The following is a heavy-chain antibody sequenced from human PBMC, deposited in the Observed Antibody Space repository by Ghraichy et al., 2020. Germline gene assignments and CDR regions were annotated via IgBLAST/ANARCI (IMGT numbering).Heavy chain of an antibody. CDR3: TRRPMVAGIDY. D-gene: IGHD4/OR15-4a*01. Sequence: GGSLRLSCAASGFTFSDHYMDWVRQAPGKGLEWVGHIRNKAHSYTTEYAASVKGRFTISRDDSKNSLYLQMNSLKTEDTAVYFCTRRPMVAGIDYWGQGTLVTVSS. J-gene: IGHJ4*02. V-gene: IGHV3-72*01. CDR1: GFTFSDHY. CDR2: IRNKAHSYTT.